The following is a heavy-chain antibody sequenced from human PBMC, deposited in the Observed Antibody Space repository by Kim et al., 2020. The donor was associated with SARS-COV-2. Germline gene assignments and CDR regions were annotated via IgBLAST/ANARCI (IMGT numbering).Heavy chain of an antibody. CDR3: ARDRGPSTMVRETRPWFDP. CDR1: GYTFTGYY. CDR2: INPNSGGT. J-gene: IGHJ5*02. D-gene: IGHD3-10*01. V-gene: IGHV1-2*04. Sequence: ASVKVSCKASGYTFTGYYMHWVRQAPGQGLEWMGWINPNSGGTNYAQKFQGWVTMTRDTSISTAYMELSRLRSVDTAVYYCARDRGPSTMVRETRPWFDPWGQGTLVTVSS.